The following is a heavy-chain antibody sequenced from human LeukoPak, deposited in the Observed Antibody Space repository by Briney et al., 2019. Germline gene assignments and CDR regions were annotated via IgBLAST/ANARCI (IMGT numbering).Heavy chain of an antibody. V-gene: IGHV1-2*02. CDR1: GYTFTGYY. CDR2: INPSSGGT. CDR3: ARDWYYGDGYFDY. D-gene: IGHD4-17*01. J-gene: IGHJ4*02. Sequence: ASMKVSCKASGYTFTGYYMHWVRQAPGQGLEWMGWINPSSGGTNYAQKFQGRVTLTRDTSISTAYMELSRLRSDDTAVYYCARDWYYGDGYFDYSGQGTLVTVSS.